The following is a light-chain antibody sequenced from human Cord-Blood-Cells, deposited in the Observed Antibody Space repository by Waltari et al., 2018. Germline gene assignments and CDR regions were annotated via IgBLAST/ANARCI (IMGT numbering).Light chain of an antibody. CDR1: SSNIGSNY. V-gene: IGLV1-47*01. CDR2: RNN. J-gene: IGLJ2*01. Sequence: QSVLTQPPSASGTPGQRVPLSCSGISSNIGSNYVYWYQQLPGTAPKLLIYRNNQRPSGVPDRFSGSKAGTSASLAISGLRSEDEADYYCAAWDDSLSGPVFGGGTKLTVL. CDR3: AAWDDSLSGPV.